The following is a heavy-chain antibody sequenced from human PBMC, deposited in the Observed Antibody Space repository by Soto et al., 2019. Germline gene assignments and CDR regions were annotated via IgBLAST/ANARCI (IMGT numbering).Heavy chain of an antibody. J-gene: IGHJ4*02. CDR2: IIPMVRVA. D-gene: IGHD3-10*01. CDR1: VDTFNFYA. V-gene: IGHV1-69*02. Sequence: QVQLVQSGAELKKPGSSVKVSCTASVDTFNFYAMNWMRQAPGQGPEWMGRIIPMVRVANYAQKFQGRVTIIADKSTSTSYMVLSSLRSEDTAVYYCATNYGSGSAPFDYWGQGTLVTVSS. CDR3: ATNYGSGSAPFDY.